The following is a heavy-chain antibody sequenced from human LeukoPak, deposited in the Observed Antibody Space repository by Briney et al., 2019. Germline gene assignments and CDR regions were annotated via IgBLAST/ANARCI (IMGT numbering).Heavy chain of an antibody. CDR1: GGSINNYY. J-gene: IGHJ5*02. D-gene: IGHD6-19*01. CDR2: IYYNGNT. Sequence: SETLSLTCTLSGGSINNYYWSWIRQPPGKGLEWIGYIYYNGNTNYNPSLKSRVTISVDTSKNQFSLKLSSVTAADTAVYFCTREYSSGLNWFDPWGQGTLVTVSS. CDR3: TREYSSGLNWFDP. V-gene: IGHV4-59*01.